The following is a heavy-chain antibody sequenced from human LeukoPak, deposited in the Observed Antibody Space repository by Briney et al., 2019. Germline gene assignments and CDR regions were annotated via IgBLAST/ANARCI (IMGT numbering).Heavy chain of an antibody. CDR3: ARAVPGLDY. Sequence: GGSLRLSCAASGFTFSDYYMSWIRQAPGKGLEWVSCIGGSSDSYIYYSDSVRGRFTISRDNAKNSLHLQMNSLTAEDTAVYYCARAVPGLDYWGQGILVTVSS. V-gene: IGHV3-11*06. J-gene: IGHJ4*02. CDR1: GFTFSDYY. CDR2: IGGSSDSYI. D-gene: IGHD1-14*01.